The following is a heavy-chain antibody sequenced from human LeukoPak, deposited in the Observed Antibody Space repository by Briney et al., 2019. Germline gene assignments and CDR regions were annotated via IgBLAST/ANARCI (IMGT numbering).Heavy chain of an antibody. V-gene: IGHV3-64*01. CDR1: GFTFSSYA. Sequence: PGGSLRLSCAASGFTFSSYAMHWVRQAPGKGLEYVSAISSNGGSTYYANSVKGRFTISRDNSKNTLHLQINSLRAEDTAVYYCANRDYFYYMDVWGKGTTVTISS. D-gene: IGHD3-10*01. CDR3: ANRDYFYYMDV. CDR2: ISSNGGST. J-gene: IGHJ6*03.